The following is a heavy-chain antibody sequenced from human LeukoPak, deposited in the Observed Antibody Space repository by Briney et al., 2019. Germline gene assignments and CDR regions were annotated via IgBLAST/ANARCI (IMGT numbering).Heavy chain of an antibody. Sequence: GRSLRLSCAASGFTFSSYGMHWVRQAPGKGLEWVAVISYDGSNKYYADSVKGRFTISRDNSKNTLYLQMNSLRAEDTAVYYCAKEIDTAMVDDYWGQGTPVTVSS. D-gene: IGHD5-18*01. CDR2: ISYDGSNK. CDR3: AKEIDTAMVDDY. CDR1: GFTFSSYG. J-gene: IGHJ4*02. V-gene: IGHV3-30*18.